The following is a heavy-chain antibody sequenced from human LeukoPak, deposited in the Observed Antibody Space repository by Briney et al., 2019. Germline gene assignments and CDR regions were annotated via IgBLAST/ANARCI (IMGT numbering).Heavy chain of an antibody. Sequence: ASVKVSCKASGGTFSSYAISWVRQAPGQGLEWMGGIIPIFGTANYAQKFQGRVTITADESTSTAYMELSSLRSEDTAVYYCARVGDCSGGSCYSGLFDPWGQGTLVTLSS. V-gene: IGHV1-69*13. D-gene: IGHD2-15*01. CDR3: ARVGDCSGGSCYSGLFDP. J-gene: IGHJ5*02. CDR1: GGTFSSYA. CDR2: IIPIFGTA.